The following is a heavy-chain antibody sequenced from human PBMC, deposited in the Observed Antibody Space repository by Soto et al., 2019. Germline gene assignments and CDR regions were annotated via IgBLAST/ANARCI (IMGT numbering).Heavy chain of an antibody. CDR1: GGTFSSYA. J-gene: IGHJ3*02. CDR3: ARDRGETYYYDSSGYAHAFDI. V-gene: IGHV1-69*12. Sequence: QVQLVQSGAEVKKPGSSVKVSCKASGGTFSSYAISWVRQAPGQGLEWMGGIIPIFGTANYAQKFQGRVTITADESTSTAYMELSSLRSEDTAVYYCARDRGETYYYDSSGYAHAFDIWGQGTMVTVSS. D-gene: IGHD3-22*01. CDR2: IIPIFGTA.